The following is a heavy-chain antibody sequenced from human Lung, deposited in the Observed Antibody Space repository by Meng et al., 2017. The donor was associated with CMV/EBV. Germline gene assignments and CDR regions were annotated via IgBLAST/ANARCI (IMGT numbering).Heavy chain of an antibody. CDR2: ISWNSGNM. CDR1: GFTFDDHA. D-gene: IGHD4-17*01. V-gene: IGHV3-9*01. Sequence: SLKISCVASGFTFDDHAMHWVRQAPGKGLEWVSGISWNSGNMGYADSVKGRFTISRDNAKNSLYLQMDNLGTEDTALYYCVRDRNYGVYLGSDYWGQGTXVTVSS. J-gene: IGHJ4*02. CDR3: VRDRNYGVYLGSDY.